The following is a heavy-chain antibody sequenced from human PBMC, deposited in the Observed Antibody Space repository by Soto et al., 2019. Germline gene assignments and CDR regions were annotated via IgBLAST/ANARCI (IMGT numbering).Heavy chain of an antibody. CDR2: ISWDGGST. J-gene: IGHJ6*02. V-gene: IGHV3-43*01. Sequence: PGGSLRLSCAASGFTFDDYTMHWVRQAPGKGLEWVSLISWDGGSTYYADSVKGRFTISRDNSKNSLYLQMNSLRTEDTALYYCAKDGRVGATFWFGGSEYGMDVWGQGTTVTVSS. D-gene: IGHD1-26*01. CDR1: GFTFDDYT. CDR3: AKDGRVGATFWFGGSEYGMDV.